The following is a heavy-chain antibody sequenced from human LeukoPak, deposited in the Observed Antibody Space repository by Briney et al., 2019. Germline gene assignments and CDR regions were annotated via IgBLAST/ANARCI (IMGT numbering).Heavy chain of an antibody. CDR3: ARVDYDYVWGSYRDY. CDR2: IYTSGST. CDR1: GGSISSGSYY. D-gene: IGHD3-16*02. V-gene: IGHV4-61*02. J-gene: IGHJ4*02. Sequence: PSETLSLTCTVSGGSISSGSYYWSWIRQPAGKGLEWIGRIYTSGSTNYNPSLKSRVTISVDTSKNQFSLKLSSVTAADTAVYYCARVDYDYVWGSYRDYWGQGTLVTVSS.